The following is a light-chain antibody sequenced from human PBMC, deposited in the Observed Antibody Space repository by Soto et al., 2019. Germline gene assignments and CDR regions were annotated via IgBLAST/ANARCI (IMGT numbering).Light chain of an antibody. Sequence: EVVVTQSPISLPVALGQPASISCRSSQSLVHSDGNTYLNWFQQRPGQSPRRLISRVSNRESGVPDRFSGSGSGPDVTLKLSRVEAEDVGVYYCMQATHWPYTFGQGTTMEIK. CDR2: RVS. CDR1: QSLVHSDGNTY. V-gene: IGKV2-30*02. CDR3: MQATHWPYT. J-gene: IGKJ2*01.